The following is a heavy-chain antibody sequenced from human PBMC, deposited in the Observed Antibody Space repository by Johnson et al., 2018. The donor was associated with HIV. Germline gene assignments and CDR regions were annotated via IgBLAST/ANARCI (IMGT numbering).Heavy chain of an antibody. CDR2: IRYDGSNK. CDR3: ARELEFGDLRKNDAFDI. D-gene: IGHD4-17*01. J-gene: IGHJ3*02. Sequence: QVQLVESGGGVVQPGRSLRLSCAASGFTFSSYGMHWVRQAPGKGLEWVAVIRYDGSNKYYADSVKGRFTTSRDNAKNTLYLQMNSLRAEDTAVYYCARELEFGDLRKNDAFDIWGQGTMVTVSS. CDR1: GFTFSSYG. V-gene: IGHV3-33*01.